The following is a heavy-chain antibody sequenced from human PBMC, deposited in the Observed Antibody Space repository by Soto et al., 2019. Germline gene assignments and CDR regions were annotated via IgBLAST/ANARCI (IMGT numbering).Heavy chain of an antibody. J-gene: IGHJ4*02. CDR3: AKVGPVRFLERLFPYLDY. V-gene: IGHV3-23*01. D-gene: IGHD3-3*01. CDR2: ISGSGGST. Sequence: GGSLRLSCAASGFTFSSYAMSWVRQAPGKGLEWVSAISGSGGSTYYADSVKGRFTISRDNSKNTLYLQMNSLRAEDTAVYYCAKVGPVRFLERLFPYLDYWGQGTLVTVSS. CDR1: GFTFSSYA.